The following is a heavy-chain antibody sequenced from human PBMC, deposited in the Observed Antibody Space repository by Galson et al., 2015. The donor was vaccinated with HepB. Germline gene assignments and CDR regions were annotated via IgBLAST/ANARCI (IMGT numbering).Heavy chain of an antibody. CDR3: ARTGYSYGYSSYYYYYMDV. CDR2: ISAYNGNT. CDR1: GYTLTSYG. V-gene: IGHV1-18*01. D-gene: IGHD5-18*01. Sequence: SVKVSCKASGYTLTSYGISWVRQAPGQGLEWMGWISAYNGNTNYAQKLQGRVTMNTDTSTSTAYMELRSLRSDDTAVYYCARTGYSYGYSSYYYYYMDVWGKGTTVTVSS. J-gene: IGHJ6*03.